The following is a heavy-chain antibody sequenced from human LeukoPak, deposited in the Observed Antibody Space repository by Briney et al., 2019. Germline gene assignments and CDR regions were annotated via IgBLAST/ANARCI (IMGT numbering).Heavy chain of an antibody. Sequence: SETLSLTCTVSGGSISSNSYYWGWIRQPPGKGLKWIGSIYYSGSTNYNPSLKSRVTISVDTSKNQFSLKLSSVTAADTAVYYCASLRRHYYGSGSYYPYYYYMDVWGKGTTVTISS. D-gene: IGHD3-10*01. CDR2: IYYSGST. CDR3: ASLRRHYYGSGSYYPYYYYMDV. V-gene: IGHV4-39*07. J-gene: IGHJ6*03. CDR1: GGSISSNSYY.